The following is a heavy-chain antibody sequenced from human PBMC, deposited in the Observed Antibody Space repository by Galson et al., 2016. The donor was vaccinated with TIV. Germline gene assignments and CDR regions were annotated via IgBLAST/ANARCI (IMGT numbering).Heavy chain of an antibody. V-gene: IGHV1-3*01. CDR2: INAGNSNT. CDR3: ARPPYCGGDCYKYDR. Sequence: SVKVSCKASGYSFTTYAMHWVRQAPGQGLEWMGCINAGNSNTKYSQKFQGRLTITRDTFARTAHMELSSLTSADTAVYYCARPPYCGGDCYKYDRWGQGTLVTVSS. J-gene: IGHJ4*02. D-gene: IGHD2-21*01. CDR1: GYSFTTYA.